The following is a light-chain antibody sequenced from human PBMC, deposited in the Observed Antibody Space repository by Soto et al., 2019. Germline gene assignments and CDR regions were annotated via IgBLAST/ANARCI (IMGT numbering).Light chain of an antibody. V-gene: IGLV2-14*01. CDR3: SSYASTSIPL. Sequence: QSVLTQPASVSGSPGQSITISCTGTRSDVGGYNYVSWYQLRPGKAPKLMIYEVSNRPSGVSYRFSGSKSGNTASLTISGLQAEDEADYYCSSYASTSIPLFGGGTQLTVL. CDR2: EVS. CDR1: RSDVGGYNY. J-gene: IGLJ2*01.